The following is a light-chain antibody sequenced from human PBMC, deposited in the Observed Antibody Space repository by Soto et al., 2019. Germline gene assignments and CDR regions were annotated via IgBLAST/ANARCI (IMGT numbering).Light chain of an antibody. CDR2: GAS. J-gene: IGKJ1*01. CDR1: QSVGSS. Sequence: EIMLTQSPATLSLSPGESAILSCRASQSVGSSFAWYQQKGGQAPRLLIYGASNRATGIPARFTGSGSGTDFTITISSLEPEYLAVYYGQQRSDWPPWTFGQGTRVDIK. V-gene: IGKV3-11*01. CDR3: QQRSDWPPWT.